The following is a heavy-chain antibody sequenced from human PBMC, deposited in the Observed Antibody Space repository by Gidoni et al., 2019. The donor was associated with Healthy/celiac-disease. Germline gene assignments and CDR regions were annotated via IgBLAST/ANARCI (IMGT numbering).Heavy chain of an antibody. J-gene: IGHJ4*02. CDR1: GFPFSRYW. Sequence: EVQLVESGGGLVQPGGSLRLSCAAAGFPFSRYWMRWVRQDPGKELEWVANIKQDGSEKYYVDSVKGRFTISRDNAKNSLYLQMNSLRAEDTAVYYCARVPSRGGYSNPKSFDYWGQGTLVTVSS. D-gene: IGHD4-4*01. CDR2: IKQDGSEK. CDR3: ARVPSRGGYSNPKSFDY. V-gene: IGHV3-7*04.